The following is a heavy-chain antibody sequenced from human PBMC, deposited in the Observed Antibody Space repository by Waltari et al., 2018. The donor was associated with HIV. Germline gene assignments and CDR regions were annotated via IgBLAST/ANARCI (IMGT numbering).Heavy chain of an antibody. J-gene: IGHJ3*02. CDR3: AKVVLAEMATIDPDAFDI. D-gene: IGHD5-12*01. CDR1: GFTFSSYG. V-gene: IGHV3-30*18. CDR2: ISYDGSNK. Sequence: QVQLVESGGGVVQPGRSLRLSCAASGFTFSSYGMHWVRQAPGKGLEWVAVISYDGSNKYYADSVKGRFTISRDNSKNTLYLQMNSLRAEDTAVYYCAKVVLAEMATIDPDAFDIWGQGTMV.